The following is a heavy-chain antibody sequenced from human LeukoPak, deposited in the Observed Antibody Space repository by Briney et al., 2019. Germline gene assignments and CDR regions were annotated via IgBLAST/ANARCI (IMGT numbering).Heavy chain of an antibody. D-gene: IGHD3-22*01. J-gene: IGHJ4*02. CDR3: AKGDYYDLDN. CDR1: GFTFSSYH. CDR2: ISSSSGTI. Sequence: GGSLRLSCAASGFTFSSYHMNWVRQAPGKGLEWVSYISSSSGTIYYADSVKGRFTISRDNSKNTLYLQMNSLRVEDTAVYYCAKGDYYDLDNWGQGTLVTVSS. V-gene: IGHV3-48*01.